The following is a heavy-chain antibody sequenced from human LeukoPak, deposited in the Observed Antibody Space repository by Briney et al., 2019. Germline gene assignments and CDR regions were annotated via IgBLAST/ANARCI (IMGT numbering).Heavy chain of an antibody. CDR2: ICPGDSDT. D-gene: IGHD2-2*01. V-gene: IGHV5-51*01. CDR3: ALVVPAALGWFDP. J-gene: IGHJ5*02. Sequence: GESLKISCKGSGYSFTSYWIGWVRQMPGKGLEWMGIICPGDSDTRYSPSFQGQVTISADKSISTAYLQWSSLKASDTAMYYCALVVPAALGWFDPWGQGTLVTVSS. CDR1: GYSFTSYW.